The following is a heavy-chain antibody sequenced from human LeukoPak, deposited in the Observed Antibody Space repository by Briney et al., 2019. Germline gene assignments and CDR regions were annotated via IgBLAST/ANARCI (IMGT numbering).Heavy chain of an antibody. CDR2: ISGSAYTT. CDR1: GFTFTVVV. CDR3: ARVDLGGYQLPHFDY. V-gene: IGHV3-23*01. Sequence: PGGSLTLSCAPSGFTFTVVVISWGRQAPGKGLEWVSTISGSAYTTYYANSVKGRFTISRDNSKNTLYLQMHSLRAEDTAIFYCARVDLGGYQLPHFDYWGQGALVTVSS. J-gene: IGHJ4*02. D-gene: IGHD2-2*01.